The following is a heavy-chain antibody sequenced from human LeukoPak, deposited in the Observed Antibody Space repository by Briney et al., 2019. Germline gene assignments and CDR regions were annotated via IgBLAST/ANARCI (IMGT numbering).Heavy chain of an antibody. Sequence: SETLSLTCTVSGGSISSYYWSWIRQPPGKGLEGIGYIYYSGSTNYNPSLKSRVTISVDTSKSQFSLKLRSVTAADTAVYYCARHYGYYYDSSGYLGYWGQGTLVTVSS. CDR3: ARHYGYYYDSSGYLGY. V-gene: IGHV4-59*08. CDR1: GGSISSYY. J-gene: IGHJ4*02. CDR2: IYYSGST. D-gene: IGHD3-22*01.